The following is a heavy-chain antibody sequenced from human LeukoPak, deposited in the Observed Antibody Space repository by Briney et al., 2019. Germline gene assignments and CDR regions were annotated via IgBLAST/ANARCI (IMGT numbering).Heavy chain of an antibody. Sequence: SETLSLTCTVSGDSLNSGNYYWTWIRQHPGKGLEWIDYIFTSGNTYYNPSLKGRLLTSVDTSKSQFSLRLTSVTAADTAVYYCARATLRGDPFDFWGQGIQVTVSS. J-gene: IGHJ4*02. D-gene: IGHD2-21*02. CDR2: IFTSGNT. CDR3: ARATLRGDPFDF. V-gene: IGHV4-31*03. CDR1: GDSLNSGNYY.